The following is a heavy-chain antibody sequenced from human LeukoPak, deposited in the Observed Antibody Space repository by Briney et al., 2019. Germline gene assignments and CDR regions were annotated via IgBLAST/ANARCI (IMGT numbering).Heavy chain of an antibody. CDR1: GYTFTGYY. J-gene: IGHJ4*02. V-gene: IGHV1-2*02. D-gene: IGHD5-12*01. CDR2: INPNSGGT. CDR3: ARDYNVDIVAPNYYFDY. Sequence: ASVKVSCKASGYTFTGYYMHWVRQAPGQGLEWMGWINPNSGGTNYAQKFQGRVTMTRDTSISTAYMELSRLTSDDTAVYYCARDYNVDIVAPNYYFDYWGQGTLVTVSS.